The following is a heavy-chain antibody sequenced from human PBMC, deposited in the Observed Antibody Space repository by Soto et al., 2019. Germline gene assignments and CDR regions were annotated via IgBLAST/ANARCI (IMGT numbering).Heavy chain of an antibody. D-gene: IGHD1-1*01. CDR1: GFTFSSYS. Sequence: EVQLVESGGGLVKPGGSLRLSCAASGFTFSSYSMNWVRQAPGKGLEWVSSISSSSSYIYYADSVKGRFTISRDNAKNSLYLQMNSLRDEDTAVYYCARDRLRYPTPRPYYYYGMDVWGQGTTVTVSS. J-gene: IGHJ6*02. V-gene: IGHV3-21*01. CDR2: ISSSSSYI. CDR3: ARDRLRYPTPRPYYYYGMDV.